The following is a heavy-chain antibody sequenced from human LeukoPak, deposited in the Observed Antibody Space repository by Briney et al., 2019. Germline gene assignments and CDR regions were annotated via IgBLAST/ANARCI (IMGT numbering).Heavy chain of an antibody. V-gene: IGHV1-69*13. CDR2: IIPIFGTA. J-gene: IGHJ4*02. Sequence: SVKVSCKASGYTFTSYAISWVRQAPGQGLEWMGGIIPIFGTANYAQKFQGRVTITADESTSTAYMELSSLRSEDTAVYYCARERTLTVTSSFDYWGQGTLVTVSS. CDR1: GYTFTSYA. CDR3: ARERTLTVTSSFDY. D-gene: IGHD4-11*01.